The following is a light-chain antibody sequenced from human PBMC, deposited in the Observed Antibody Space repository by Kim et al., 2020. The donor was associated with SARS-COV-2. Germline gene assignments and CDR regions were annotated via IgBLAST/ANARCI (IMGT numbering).Light chain of an antibody. CDR1: SGHSTYI. CDR3: ETWDNDNWM. Sequence: SSVRLSCILDSGHSTYIIAWHQQHTGKAPRYLMKLEGSGISVRGSGVPDRFSGSTSGADRYLTISSLQSEDEADYYCETWDNDNWMFGGGTQLTVL. V-gene: IGLV4-60*03. CDR2: LEGSGIS. J-gene: IGLJ3*02.